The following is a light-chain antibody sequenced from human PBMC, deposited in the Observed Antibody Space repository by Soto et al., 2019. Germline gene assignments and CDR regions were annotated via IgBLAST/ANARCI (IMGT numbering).Light chain of an antibody. V-gene: IGKV1-39*01. CDR3: QQSYSMPPT. CDR1: QSITNY. J-gene: IGKJ3*01. CDR2: AAS. Sequence: DIQMTQSPSSLSASVGDRVTITCRASQSITNYLNWYQQKPGRAPKLLIYAASSLQSGVPSRFSGSGSGTDFALTISSLQPEDFATYYCQQSYSMPPTFGPGTKVDLK.